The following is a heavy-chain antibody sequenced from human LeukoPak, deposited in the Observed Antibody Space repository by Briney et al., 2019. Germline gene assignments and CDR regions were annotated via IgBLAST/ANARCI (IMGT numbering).Heavy chain of an antibody. Sequence: GASVKVSCKASGYTFTSYYMYWVRQAPRQGLEWMGIINPSGGSTSYAQKFQGRVTMTRDMSTSTVYMELSSLRSEDTAVYYCARDLDHMVRGVITNDYWGQGTLVTVSS. CDR2: INPSGGST. CDR1: GYTFTSYY. J-gene: IGHJ4*02. D-gene: IGHD3-10*01. V-gene: IGHV1-46*01. CDR3: ARDLDHMVRGVITNDY.